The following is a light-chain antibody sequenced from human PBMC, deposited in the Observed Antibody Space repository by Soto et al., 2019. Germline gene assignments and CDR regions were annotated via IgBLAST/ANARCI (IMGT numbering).Light chain of an antibody. CDR2: DVG. CDR3: SSYRSSSSPPFV. Sequence: QSALTQPASVSGSPGQSITISCTGTSRAFGGSNHVSWYQQHPGKAPKLLIYDVGNRPSGISDRFSGSKSSNTASLTISGLLTEDEADYFCSSYRSSSSPPFVFGTGTKVTVL. V-gene: IGLV2-14*03. CDR1: SRAFGGSNH. J-gene: IGLJ1*01.